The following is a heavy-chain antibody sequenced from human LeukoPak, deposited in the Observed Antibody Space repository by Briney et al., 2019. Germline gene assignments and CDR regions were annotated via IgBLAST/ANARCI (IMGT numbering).Heavy chain of an antibody. CDR3: ARENSGWYYFDY. V-gene: IGHV3-21*01. CDR1: GFTFSSYS. D-gene: IGHD6-19*01. Sequence: GGSLRLSCAASGFTFSSYSMNWVRQAPGKGLEWVSSISGSSSYIYYADSVKGRFTISRDNAKNSLYLQVNSLRAEDTAVYYCARENSGWYYFDYWGQGTLVTVSS. J-gene: IGHJ4*02. CDR2: ISGSSSYI.